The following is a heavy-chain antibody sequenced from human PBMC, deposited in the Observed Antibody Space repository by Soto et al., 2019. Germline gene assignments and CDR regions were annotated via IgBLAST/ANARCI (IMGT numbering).Heavy chain of an antibody. J-gene: IGHJ4*02. V-gene: IGHV4-61*01. CDR2: IFYTGVT. Sequence: PSETLSLTCTVSDASVSSSSYYWSWIRQPPGKGLEWIGYIFYTGVTNYNPSLKSRVTISVDTSKNQFSLKLTSVTAADTAIYYCARDRYSYDSSGYYRRFDFWGQGTLVTVSS. CDR1: DASVSSSSYY. CDR3: ARDRYSYDSSGYYRRFDF. D-gene: IGHD3-22*01.